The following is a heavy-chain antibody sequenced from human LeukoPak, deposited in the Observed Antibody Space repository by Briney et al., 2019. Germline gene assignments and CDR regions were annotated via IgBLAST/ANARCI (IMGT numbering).Heavy chain of an antibody. J-gene: IGHJ4*02. Sequence: GGSLRLSCAASGLTFSSYSMNWVRQAPGKGLEWVSSISSSSNYIYYADSVKGRFTISRDNAKNSLYLQMNSLRAEDTAVYYCARVPHAMVRGVIITEFYFDYWGQGTPVTVSS. D-gene: IGHD3-10*01. CDR3: ARVPHAMVRGVIITEFYFDY. CDR2: ISSSSNYI. CDR1: GLTFSSYS. V-gene: IGHV3-21*01.